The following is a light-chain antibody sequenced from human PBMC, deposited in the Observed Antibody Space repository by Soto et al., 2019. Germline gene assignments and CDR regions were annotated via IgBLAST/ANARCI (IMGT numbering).Light chain of an antibody. J-gene: IGKJ4*01. V-gene: IGKV1D-12*01. CDR1: QGVSTW. CDR3: QQTTTFPLT. Sequence: DIQMTQSPSSVSASVGDRVTITCRASQGVSTWLAWYQQKPGKAPNLLIYTASSLQSGVPSRFSGSGSGTDFTLTIRSLQAEDFATYYCQQTTTFPLTFGGGTKVEI. CDR2: TAS.